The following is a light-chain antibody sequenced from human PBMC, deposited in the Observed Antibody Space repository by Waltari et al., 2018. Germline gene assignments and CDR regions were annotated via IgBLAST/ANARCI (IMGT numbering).Light chain of an antibody. CDR2: RAS. CDR1: QSVGTS. J-gene: IGKJ1*01. V-gene: IGKV3-15*01. CDR3: QQYDDWPRT. Sequence: ASLSVSPGDRVTLSCRASQSVGTSLAWYQQRPGRAPRLLVYRASTRASDIPARFSGSGSGTDFTLSISTLQSEDFAVYYCQQYDDWPRTFGQGTKVEIK.